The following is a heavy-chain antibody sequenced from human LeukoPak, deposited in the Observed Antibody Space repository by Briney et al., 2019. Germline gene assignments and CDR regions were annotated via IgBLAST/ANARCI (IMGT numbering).Heavy chain of an antibody. V-gene: IGHV3-48*03. D-gene: IGHD3-22*01. CDR2: ISSSGSTI. J-gene: IGHJ4*02. CDR1: GFTFSTYE. CDR3: ARDNYDSSGPYYFDY. Sequence: GGSLRLSCAASGFTFSTYEMTWVRQSPGKGLEGVSYISSSGSTIYYADSVKGPFTSSRESARNSLYLQMNSLRAEDTAVYYCARDNYDSSGPYYFDYWGQGTLVTVSS.